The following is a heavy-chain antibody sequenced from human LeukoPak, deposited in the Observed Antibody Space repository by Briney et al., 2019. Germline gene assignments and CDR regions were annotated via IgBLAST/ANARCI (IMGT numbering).Heavy chain of an antibody. CDR1: GFTFSSYA. J-gene: IGHJ5*02. D-gene: IGHD1-1*01. CDR2: INHSGST. Sequence: GSLRLSCAASGFTFSSYAMSWIRQPPGKGLEWIGEINHSGSTNYNPSLKSRVTISVDTSKNQFSLKLSSVTAADTAVYYCARSANWIDPFDPWGQGTLVTVSS. V-gene: IGHV4-34*01. CDR3: ARSANWIDPFDP.